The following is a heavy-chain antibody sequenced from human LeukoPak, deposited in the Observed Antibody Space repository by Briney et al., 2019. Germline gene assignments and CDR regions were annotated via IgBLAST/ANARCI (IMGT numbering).Heavy chain of an antibody. J-gene: IGHJ6*04. CDR2: INTNTGNA. V-gene: IGHV7-4-1*02. Sequence: ASVKVSCKASGYTFTSYAMNWVRQAPGQGLEWMGWINTNTGNAKYAQDLTGRFVFSLDTSVSTAYLQISSLKAEDTAVYYCARVESHGSLGVWGKGTTVTVSS. CDR1: GYTFTSYA. CDR3: ARVESHGSLGV. D-gene: IGHD1-1*01.